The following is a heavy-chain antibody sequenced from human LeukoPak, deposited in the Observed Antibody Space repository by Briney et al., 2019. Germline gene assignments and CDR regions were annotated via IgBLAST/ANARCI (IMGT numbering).Heavy chain of an antibody. V-gene: IGHV3-21*01. CDR3: ARDPRGSASYYVLFDYYYYGMDV. J-gene: IGHJ6*02. CDR2: ISSSSSYI. CDR1: GFTFSSYS. D-gene: IGHD3-10*01. Sequence: GGSLRLSCAASGFTFSSYSMNWVRQAPGKGLEWVSSISSSSSYIYYADSVKGRFTISRDNAKNSLYLQMNSLRAEDTAVYYCARDPRGSASYYVLFDYYYYGMDVWGQGTTVTVSS.